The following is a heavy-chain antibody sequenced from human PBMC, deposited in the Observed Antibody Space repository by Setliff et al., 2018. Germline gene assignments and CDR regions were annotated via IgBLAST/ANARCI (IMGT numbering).Heavy chain of an antibody. Sequence: PGGPLRLSCAASGFTFSNSWMNWVRRAPGKGLEWVAIIKQDGGEKYYVDSVKGRFTISRDNTRNSLYLQMNSLRAEDTAVYYCARNGGLDYWGQGALVTVSS. V-gene: IGHV3-7*01. CDR3: ARNGGLDY. J-gene: IGHJ4*02. CDR2: IKQDGGEK. D-gene: IGHD2-8*01. CDR1: GFTFSNSW.